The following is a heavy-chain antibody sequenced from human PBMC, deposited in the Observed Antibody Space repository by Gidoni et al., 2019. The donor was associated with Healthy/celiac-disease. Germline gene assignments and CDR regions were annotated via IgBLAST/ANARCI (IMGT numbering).Heavy chain of an antibody. CDR2: ISGSGGST. CDR3: AKDPAWGGGDFLLVLRWFDP. V-gene: IGHV3-23*01. Sequence: EVQLLESGGGLVQPGGSLRLSCAASGFTFSSYAMSWVRQAPGKGLEWVSAISGSGGSTYYADSVKGRFTISRDNSKNTLYLQMNSLRAEDTAVYYCAKDPAWGGGDFLLVLRWFDPWGQGTLVTVSS. CDR1: GFTFSSYA. D-gene: IGHD3-3*01. J-gene: IGHJ5*02.